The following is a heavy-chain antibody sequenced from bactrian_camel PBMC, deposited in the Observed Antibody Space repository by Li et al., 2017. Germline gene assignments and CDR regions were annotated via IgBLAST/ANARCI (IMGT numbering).Heavy chain of an antibody. Sequence: DVQLVESGGGTVQAGGSLRLSCAASGETQCMGWFRQAPGKDREGVAAINSRGGVTYYAESAKGRFTISRDNAKSTVYLQMNSLKPEDTAMYVCVADETGWGNFGHWGQGTQVTVS. V-gene: IGHV3S40*01. D-gene: IGHD5*01. CDR1: GETQC. J-gene: IGHJ6*01. CDR3: VADETGWGNFGH. CDR2: INSRGGVT.